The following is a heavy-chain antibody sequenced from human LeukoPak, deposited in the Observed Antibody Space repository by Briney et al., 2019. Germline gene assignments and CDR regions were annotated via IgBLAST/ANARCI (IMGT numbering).Heavy chain of an antibody. Sequence: SETLSLTCTVSGDSISSSSYYWGWIRQPPGKGLEWIGSIYYSGSTYYNPSLKSRVTISVDTSKNQFSLKLSSVTAADTAVYYCASEGPWAEKFDYWGQGTLVTVSS. CDR1: GDSISSSSYY. J-gene: IGHJ4*02. D-gene: IGHD1-26*01. V-gene: IGHV4-39*01. CDR2: IYYSGST. CDR3: ASEGPWAEKFDY.